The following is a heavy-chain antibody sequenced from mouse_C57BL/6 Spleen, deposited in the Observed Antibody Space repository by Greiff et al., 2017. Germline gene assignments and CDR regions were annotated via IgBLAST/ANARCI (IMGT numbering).Heavy chain of an antibody. D-gene: IGHD1-1*01. J-gene: IGHJ4*01. CDR3: ASTTVVAPYAMDY. V-gene: IGHV3-6*01. Sequence: EVKVEESGPGLVKPSQSLSLTCSVTGYSITSGYYWNWIRQFPGNKLEWMGYISYDGRNNYNPSLKNRISITRDTSKNQFFLMLNSVTTEDTATDYCASTTVVAPYAMDYWGQRTSVSVAS. CDR1: GYSITSGYY. CDR2: ISYDGRN.